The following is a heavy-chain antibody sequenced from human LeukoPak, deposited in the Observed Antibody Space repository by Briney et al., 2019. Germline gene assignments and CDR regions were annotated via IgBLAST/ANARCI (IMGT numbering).Heavy chain of an antibody. J-gene: IGHJ3*02. D-gene: IGHD2-2*02. V-gene: IGHV4-4*07. CDR3: ARGTSVVVPAAIDYDFWSGHAFDI. CDR1: GASINTYY. CDR2: VYTSGSP. Sequence: PSETLSLTCNVSGASINTYYWSWIRQSAGGGLEFIGRVYTSGSPDYNPSLKSRVTISVDTSKNQFSLKLSSVTAADTAVYYCARGTSVVVPAAIDYDFWSGHAFDIWGQGTMVTVSS.